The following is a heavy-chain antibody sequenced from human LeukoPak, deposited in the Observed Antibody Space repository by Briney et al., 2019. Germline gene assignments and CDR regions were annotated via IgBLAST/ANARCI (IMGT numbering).Heavy chain of an antibody. CDR2: ISATGRYI. Sequence: GGSLRLSCAASQFTFSSYNMNWVRQAPGKGLEWVSSISATGRYIYYADSVKGRFTISRDNSKNTLYLQMNSLRAEDTAVYYCARENFMASAPGGVDAFDIWGQGTMVTVSS. J-gene: IGHJ3*02. D-gene: IGHD1-7*01. V-gene: IGHV3-21*01. CDR3: ARENFMASAPGGVDAFDI. CDR1: QFTFSSYN.